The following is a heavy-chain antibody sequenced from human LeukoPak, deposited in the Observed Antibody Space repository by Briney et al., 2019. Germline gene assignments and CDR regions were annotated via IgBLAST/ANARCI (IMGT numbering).Heavy chain of an antibody. CDR1: GGSISSYY. CDR2: ISYRGTT. D-gene: IGHD5-24*01. Sequence: SETLSLTCTVSGGSISSYYWSWIRQPPGKGLEWIGYISYRGTTNYNPSLKSRVTIPVDTSKNQFFLKLSSVTAADTAVYYCARASETATIVDYWGQGTLVTVSS. J-gene: IGHJ4*02. CDR3: ARASETATIVDY. V-gene: IGHV4-59*01.